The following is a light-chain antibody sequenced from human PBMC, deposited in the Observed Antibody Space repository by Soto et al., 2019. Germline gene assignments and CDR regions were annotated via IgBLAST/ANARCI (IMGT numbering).Light chain of an antibody. CDR3: QQYNSWPLT. CDR2: DVS. Sequence: EIVMTQSPATLSVSPGERATLSYRASQSVGSDLAWYQQKPGRTPSLLIYDVSTRATGIPARFSGSGSGTEFTLTISSLQSEDFAVYYCQQYNSWPLTFGGGTKVEIK. V-gene: IGKV3-15*01. J-gene: IGKJ4*01. CDR1: QSVGSD.